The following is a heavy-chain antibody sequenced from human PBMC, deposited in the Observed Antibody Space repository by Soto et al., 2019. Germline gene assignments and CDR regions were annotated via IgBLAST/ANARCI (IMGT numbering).Heavy chain of an antibody. CDR2: FHPGDSDT. V-gene: IGHV5-51*01. J-gene: IGHJ5*02. CDR3: ARGHGYFQYHWFDP. CDR1: GYMFSSYW. Sequence: GESLKISCHASGYMFSSYWIGWVRQMPGKGLEWVGIFHPGDSDTRYSPSFQGQVTISADKSISTAYLQWSSLKASDTAMYYCARGHGYFQYHWFDPWGQGTLVTVSS. D-gene: IGHD5-12*01.